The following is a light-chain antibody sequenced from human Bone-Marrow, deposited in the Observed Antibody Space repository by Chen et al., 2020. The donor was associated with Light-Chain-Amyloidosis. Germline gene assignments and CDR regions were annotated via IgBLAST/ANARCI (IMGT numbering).Light chain of an antibody. V-gene: IGLV2-14*01. J-gene: IGLJ1*01. CDR3: SSYTITNTLV. CDR1: SSDVGGDNH. Sequence: QSALTQPASVSGSSGQSITIPCTGTSSDVGGDNHVSWYQQHTDKAPKLMIYEVTNRPSWVPDRFSGSKSDNTASLTISGLQTEDEADYFCSSYTITNTLVFGSGTRVTVL. CDR2: EVT.